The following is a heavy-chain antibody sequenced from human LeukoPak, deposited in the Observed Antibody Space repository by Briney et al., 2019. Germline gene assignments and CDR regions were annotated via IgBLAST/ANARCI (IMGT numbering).Heavy chain of an antibody. D-gene: IGHD5-24*01. V-gene: IGHV3-23*01. CDR2: ISGSGGST. J-gene: IGHJ4*02. CDR1: GFTFSSYA. Sequence: GGSLRLSCAASGFTFSSYAMSWVRQAPGKGLEWVSAISGSGGSTYYADSVKGRFTISRDNSKNTLYLQMNSLRAEDTAVYYCAKDYEERWLQYYFDYWGREPWSPSPQ. CDR3: AKDYEERWLQYYFDY.